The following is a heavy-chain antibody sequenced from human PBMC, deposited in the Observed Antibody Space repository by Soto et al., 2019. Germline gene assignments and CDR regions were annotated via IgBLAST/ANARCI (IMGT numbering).Heavy chain of an antibody. V-gene: IGHV4-4*02. CDR2: MYHSGKT. J-gene: IGHJ4*02. D-gene: IGHD3-10*01. CDR1: GGSISSVNW. CDR3: ARDSASSMLRAVILN. Sequence: SETLSLTCAVSGGSISSVNWWSLGRQPPGKKLEWIGEMYHSGKTNYNPSLKSRGTISVDKSKNQFSMKMTSVTAADKALYYCARDSASSMLRAVILNWGQGTQVTVS.